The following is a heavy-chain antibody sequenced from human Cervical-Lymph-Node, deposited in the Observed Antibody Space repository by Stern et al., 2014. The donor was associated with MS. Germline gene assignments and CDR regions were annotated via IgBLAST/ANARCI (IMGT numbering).Heavy chain of an antibody. J-gene: IGHJ5*02. CDR3: ARHGGPNWNHEAHNWFDP. V-gene: IGHV5-51*03. CDR2: IYPGNSVT. CDR1: EYNFNTHW. Sequence: EDQLVESGAEVKKPGESLKISCKGSEYNFNTHWIAWVRQMPGKGLEWLGNIYPGNSVTRYNPSLQGQVSISADKSITTAYLHFSSLKASDSAMYFCARHGGPNWNHEAHNWFDPWGQGTLVTVSS. D-gene: IGHD1-14*01.